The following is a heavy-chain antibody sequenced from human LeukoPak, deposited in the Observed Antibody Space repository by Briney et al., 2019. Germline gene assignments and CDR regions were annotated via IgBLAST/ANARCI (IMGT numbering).Heavy chain of an antibody. CDR1: GGSISSYY. Sequence: SETLSLTCTVSGGSISSYYWSWIRQPPGKGLEWIGYIYYSGSTNYNPSLKSRVTISVDTSKNQFSLKLSSVTAADTAVYYCARRAPGYSYGYFHFDYWGQGTLVTVSS. CDR3: ARRAPGYSYGYFHFDY. V-gene: IGHV4-59*01. J-gene: IGHJ4*02. CDR2: IYYSGST. D-gene: IGHD5-18*01.